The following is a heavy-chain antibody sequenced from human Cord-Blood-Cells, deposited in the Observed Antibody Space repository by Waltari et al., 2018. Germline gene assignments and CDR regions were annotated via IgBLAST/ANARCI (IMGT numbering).Heavy chain of an antibody. V-gene: IGHV1-69*01. CDR2: IIPIFGTA. CDR1: GGTFSSYA. CDR3: ARGISSWYYYYGMDV. D-gene: IGHD6-13*01. Sequence: QVQLVQSGAEVKKPGSSVKLSCKASGGTFSSYALSWVRPGAGQGLEWMGGIIPIFGTANYAQKFQGRVTITADESTSTAYMELSSLRSEDTAVYYCARGISSWYYYYGMDVWGQGTTVTVSS. J-gene: IGHJ6*02.